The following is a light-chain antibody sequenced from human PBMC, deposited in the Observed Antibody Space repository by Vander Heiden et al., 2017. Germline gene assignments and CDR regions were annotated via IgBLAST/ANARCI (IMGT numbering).Light chain of an antibody. CDR1: SSVSNY. CDR2: DAP. Sequence: LLTPSPATLSSSPEEVAPPCSTAQSSVSNYLAWYQHKPGQAPRLLIYDAPTRAAGIPARVSGSGCGTDFTLTISSLEPEDFAVYHCQQRSNCPPEVTFGGGTKLEIK. CDR3: QQRSNCPPEVT. J-gene: IGKJ4*01. V-gene: IGKV3-11*01.